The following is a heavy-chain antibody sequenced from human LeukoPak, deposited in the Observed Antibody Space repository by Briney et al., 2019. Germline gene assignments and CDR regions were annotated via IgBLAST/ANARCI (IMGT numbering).Heavy chain of an antibody. J-gene: IGHJ4*02. CDR3: LSTVTCGSGSSYFDY. D-gene: IGHD3-10*01. Sequence: SETLSLTCTVSGGPFSSSSYYWGWIRQPPGKGLEWIGSIYYSGSTYYNPSLKSRVTISVDTSKNQFSLKLSSVTAADTAVYYCLSTVTCGSGSSYFDYWGQGTLVTVSS. CDR2: IYYSGST. CDR1: GGPFSSSSYY. V-gene: IGHV4-39*01.